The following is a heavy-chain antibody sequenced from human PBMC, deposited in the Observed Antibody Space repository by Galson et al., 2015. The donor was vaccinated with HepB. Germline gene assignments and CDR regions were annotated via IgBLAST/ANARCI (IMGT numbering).Heavy chain of an antibody. Sequence: QVQLQESGPGLVKPSETLSLTCTVSGGSISSYYWSWIRQPPGKGLEWIGYIYYSGSTNYNPSLKSRVTISVDTSKNQFSLKLSSVTAADTAVYYCARKITMVRGIKAFDIWGQGTMVTVSS. J-gene: IGHJ3*02. CDR2: IYYSGST. CDR3: ARKITMVRGIKAFDI. CDR1: GGSISSYY. D-gene: IGHD3-10*01. V-gene: IGHV4-59*01.